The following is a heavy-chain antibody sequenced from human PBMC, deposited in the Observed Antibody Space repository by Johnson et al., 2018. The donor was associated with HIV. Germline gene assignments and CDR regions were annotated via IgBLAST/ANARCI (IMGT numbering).Heavy chain of an antibody. CDR3: ARELGGSSLPFGAFDI. D-gene: IGHD6-13*01. J-gene: IGHJ3*02. CDR2: IKQDGSQK. CDR1: GFTFSSYW. Sequence: VQLVESGGGVVQPGGSLRLSCAASGFTFSSYWMSWVRQAPGKGLEWVANIKQDGSQKYYVDSVKGRFTISRDNAKNSVYLQMNSLRAEDTAVYYCARELGGSSLPFGAFDIWGQGTMVTVSS. V-gene: IGHV3-7*05.